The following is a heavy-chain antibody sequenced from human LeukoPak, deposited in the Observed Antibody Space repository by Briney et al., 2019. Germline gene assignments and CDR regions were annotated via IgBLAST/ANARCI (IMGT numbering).Heavy chain of an antibody. V-gene: IGHV3-33*08. CDR2: IWYDGSNK. Sequence: GRSLRLSCAASGFTFSSYGMHWVRQAPGKGLEWVAVIWYDGSNKYYADSVKGRFTISRDNSKNTLYLQMNSLRAEDTAVYYCARGFSYCSGGSCYLSAFDYWGQGTLVTVSS. CDR3: ARGFSYCSGGSCYLSAFDY. D-gene: IGHD2-15*01. CDR1: GFTFSSYG. J-gene: IGHJ4*02.